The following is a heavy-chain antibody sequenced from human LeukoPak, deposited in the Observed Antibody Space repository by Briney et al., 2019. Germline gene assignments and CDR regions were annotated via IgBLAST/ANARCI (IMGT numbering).Heavy chain of an antibody. D-gene: IGHD1-26*01. CDR2: IYYSGST. CDR3: ARDRFDTGSYLNWFDP. CDR1: GGSISSYY. V-gene: IGHV4-59*12. Sequence: SETLSPTCTVSGGSISSYYWSWIREPPGKGLEWIGYIYYSGSTNYNPSLKSRVTISVDTSKNQFSLKPSSVTAADTAVYYCARDRFDTGSYLNWFDPWGQGTLVTVSS. J-gene: IGHJ5*02.